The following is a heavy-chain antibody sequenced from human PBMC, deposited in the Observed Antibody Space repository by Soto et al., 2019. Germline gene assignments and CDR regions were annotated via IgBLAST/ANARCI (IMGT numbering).Heavy chain of an antibody. CDR1: GFTFSSYS. CDR3: ARDGGLDILTGLYIARYYFDY. CDR2: ISSSSSYI. J-gene: IGHJ4*02. V-gene: IGHV3-21*01. Sequence: EVQLVESGGGLVKPGGSLRLSCAASGFTFSSYSMNWVRQAPGKGLEWVSSISSSSSYIYYADSVKGRFTISRDNAKNSLYLQMNSLRAEDTAVYYCARDGGLDILTGLYIARYYFDYWGQGTLVTVSS. D-gene: IGHD3-9*01.